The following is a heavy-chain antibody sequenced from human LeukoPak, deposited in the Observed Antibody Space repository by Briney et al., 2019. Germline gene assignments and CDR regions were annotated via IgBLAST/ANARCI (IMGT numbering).Heavy chain of an antibody. CDR1: GFTFNSYE. CDR2: ISYDGSNK. D-gene: IGHD6-6*01. Sequence: PGGSLRLSCAASGFTFNSYEMHWVRQAPGKGLEWVAVISYDGSNKYYADFVKGRFTFSRDNSKNTVHLQMNSLRAEGTAVYYCARGRSRERAYGMDVWGPGTTVTVSS. V-gene: IGHV3-30-3*01. CDR3: ARGRSRERAYGMDV. J-gene: IGHJ6*02.